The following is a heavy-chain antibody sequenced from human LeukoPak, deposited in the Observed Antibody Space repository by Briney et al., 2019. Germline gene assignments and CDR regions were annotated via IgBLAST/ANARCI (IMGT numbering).Heavy chain of an antibody. Sequence: GASVKVSCKASGYTFIGYYMHWVRQAPGQGLEWMGWINPHSGGTNSEQNFQGRVTMSRDTSISTAYMELSSLTSDDTAVYYCARVSIPSLHLRDDAFDIWGQGTMVTVSS. CDR1: GYTFIGYY. V-gene: IGHV1-2*02. CDR2: INPHSGGT. CDR3: ARVSIPSLHLRDDAFDI. J-gene: IGHJ3*02. D-gene: IGHD2-21*01.